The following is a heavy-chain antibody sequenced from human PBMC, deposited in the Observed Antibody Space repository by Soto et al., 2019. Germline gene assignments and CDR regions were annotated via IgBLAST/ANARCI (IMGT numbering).Heavy chain of an antibody. D-gene: IGHD3-10*01. CDR2: IYYSGST. CDR3: ARDHGTMVRGVNSDPYYSDY. CDR1: GGSISSYY. V-gene: IGHV4-59*01. J-gene: IGHJ4*02. Sequence: PSETLSLTCTVSGGSISSYYWSWIRQPPGKGLEWIGYIYYSGSTNYNPSLKSRVTISVDTSKNQFSLKLSSVTAADTAVYYCARDHGTMVRGVNSDPYYSDYWGQGTLVTVSS.